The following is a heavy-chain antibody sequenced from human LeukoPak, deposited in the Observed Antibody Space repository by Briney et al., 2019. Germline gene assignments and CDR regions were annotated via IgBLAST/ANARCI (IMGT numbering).Heavy chain of an antibody. D-gene: IGHD3-10*01. CDR1: GGSISSSSYY. CDR2: IYYSGST. J-gene: IGHJ4*02. CDR3: ARGSLSRRIAMVRGVIRQRVYFDY. Sequence: KPSETLSLTCTVSGGSISSSSYYWGWIRQPPGKGLEWIGSIYYSGSTYYNPSLKSRVTISVDTSKNQFSLKLSSVTAADTAVYYCARGSLSRRIAMVRGVIRQRVYFDYWGQGTLVTVSS. V-gene: IGHV4-39*07.